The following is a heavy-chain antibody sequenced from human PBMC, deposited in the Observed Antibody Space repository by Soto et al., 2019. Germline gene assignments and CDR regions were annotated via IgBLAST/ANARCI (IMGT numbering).Heavy chain of an antibody. Sequence: EVQLVESGGGLVQPGGSLRLSCAASGFTFSTYSMNWVRQAPGKGLEWVSYISRGSSIIYYGDSVKGRFTISRDNAENSLYLQMNSLRDEETAVYYCARGPEFGELWGWFHPWGQGTLVTVSS. CDR1: GFTFSTYS. J-gene: IGHJ5*02. V-gene: IGHV3-48*02. CDR2: ISRGSSII. D-gene: IGHD3-10*01. CDR3: ARGPEFGELWGWFHP.